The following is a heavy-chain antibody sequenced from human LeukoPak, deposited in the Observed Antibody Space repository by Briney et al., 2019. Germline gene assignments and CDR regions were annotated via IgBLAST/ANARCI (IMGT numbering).Heavy chain of an antibody. J-gene: IGHJ6*03. V-gene: IGHV1-69*06. Sequence: GASVKVSCKASGGTFSSYAISWVRQAPGQGLEWMGGIIPIFGTANYAQKFQGRVTITADKSTSTAYMELSSLRSEDTAVYYCARTAMVGFYYYYMDVWGKGTTVTVPS. CDR3: ARTAMVGFYYYYMDV. D-gene: IGHD5-18*01. CDR1: GGTFSSYA. CDR2: IIPIFGTA.